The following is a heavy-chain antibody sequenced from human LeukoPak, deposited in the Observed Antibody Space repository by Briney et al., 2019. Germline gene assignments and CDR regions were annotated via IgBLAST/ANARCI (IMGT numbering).Heavy chain of an antibody. CDR1: GYTFTSYY. CDR2: MNPNSGNT. CDR3: ALSLLNAFDT. V-gene: IGHV1-8*03. Sequence: EASVKVSCKASGYTFTSYYMHWVRQATGQGLEWMGWMNPNSGNTGYAQKFQGRVTITRNTSISTAYMELSSLRSENTAVYYCALSLLNAFDTWGQGTLVTVSS. J-gene: IGHJ3*02.